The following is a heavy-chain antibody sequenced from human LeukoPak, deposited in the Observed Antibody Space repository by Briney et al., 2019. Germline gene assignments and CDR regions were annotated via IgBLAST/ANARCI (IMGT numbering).Heavy chain of an antibody. V-gene: IGHV3-30*02. CDR3: ARVSACSSSDSCYSGY. Sequence: GGSLRLSCAASGFTFSSYGMHWARQAPGKGLEWVAFIRYDGSNKYYADSVKGRFTISRDNSKNTLYLQMNSLRAEDTAVYYCARVSACSSSDSCYSGYWGQGTLVTVSS. CDR1: GFTFSSYG. J-gene: IGHJ4*02. D-gene: IGHD2-15*01. CDR2: IRYDGSNK.